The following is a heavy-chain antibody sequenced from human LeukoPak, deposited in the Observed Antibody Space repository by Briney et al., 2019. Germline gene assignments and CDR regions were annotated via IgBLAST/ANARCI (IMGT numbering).Heavy chain of an antibody. D-gene: IGHD2-2*01. CDR2: IYTSGST. Sequence: SETLSLTCTVSGGSISSYYWSWIRQPAGKGLEWIGRIYTSGSTNYNPSLKSRVTMSVDTSKNQFSLKLSSVTAEDTAVYYCARPGYCSSTSCYAGFPNWGQGTLVTVSS. CDR1: GGSISSYY. J-gene: IGHJ4*02. V-gene: IGHV4-4*07. CDR3: ARPGYCSSTSCYAGFPN.